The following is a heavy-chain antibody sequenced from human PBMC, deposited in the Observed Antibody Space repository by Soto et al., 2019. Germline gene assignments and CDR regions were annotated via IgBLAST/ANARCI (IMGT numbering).Heavy chain of an antibody. J-gene: IGHJ5*01. Sequence: LESGGGLVQPGGSLTLSCAASSFTFSDFAMNWVRQAPGKGLEWVSSIGGGADDTYYADSVKGRFTISRDNSKNTLYLQMDSLRDEDTAVYFCAKDAVSYNGKWDWFDSWGQGTLVIVSS. V-gene: IGHV3-23*01. D-gene: IGHD1-20*01. CDR1: SFTFSDFA. CDR2: IGGGADDT. CDR3: AKDAVSYNGKWDWFDS.